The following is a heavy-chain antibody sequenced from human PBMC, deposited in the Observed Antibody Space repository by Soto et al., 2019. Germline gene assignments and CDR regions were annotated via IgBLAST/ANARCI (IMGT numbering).Heavy chain of an antibody. Sequence: ASVKVSCKASGYTFTSYDINWVRQATGQGLEWMGWMNPNSGNTGYAQKFQGRVTMTRNTSISTAYMELSRLRSDDTAVYYCATGYSSGWLFDYWGQGTLVTVSS. D-gene: IGHD6-19*01. V-gene: IGHV1-8*01. CDR1: GYTFTSYD. CDR2: MNPNSGNT. J-gene: IGHJ4*02. CDR3: ATGYSSGWLFDY.